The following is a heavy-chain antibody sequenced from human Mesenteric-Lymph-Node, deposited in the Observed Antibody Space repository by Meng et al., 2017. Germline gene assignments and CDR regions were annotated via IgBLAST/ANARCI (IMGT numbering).Heavy chain of an antibody. CDR1: GGSFSGYY. V-gene: IGHV4-34*01. CDR3: ARVYYYGSGDWYCDL. Sequence: QRQRTKGGAGLLMPSETLSLAFAVYGGSFSGYYWSWIRQPPGKGLEWIGEINHSGSTNYNPSLKSRVTISVDTSKNQFSLKLSSVTAADTAVFYCARVYYYGSGDWYCDLWGRGTLVTVSS. J-gene: IGHJ2*01. D-gene: IGHD3-10*01. CDR2: INHSGST.